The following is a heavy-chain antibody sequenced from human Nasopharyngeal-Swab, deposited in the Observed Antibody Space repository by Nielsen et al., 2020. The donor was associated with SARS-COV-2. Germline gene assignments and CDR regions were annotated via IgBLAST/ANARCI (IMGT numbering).Heavy chain of an antibody. CDR2: IGTAGDT. D-gene: IGHD2-15*01. J-gene: IGHJ6*02. V-gene: IGHV3-13*01. Sequence: GGSLRLSCAASGFTFSSYDMHWVRQATGKGLEWVSAIGTAGDTYYPGSVKGRFTISRENAKNSLYLQMNSLRAGDTAVYYCARERTDCSGGSRYSYGMDVWGQGTTVTVSS. CDR1: GFTFSSYD. CDR3: ARERTDCSGGSRYSYGMDV.